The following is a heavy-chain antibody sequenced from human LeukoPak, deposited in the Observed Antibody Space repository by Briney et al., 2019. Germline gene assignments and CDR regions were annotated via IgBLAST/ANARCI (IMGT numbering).Heavy chain of an antibody. CDR3: ARKGSSPYSSGWYRGSRAEYFQH. J-gene: IGHJ1*01. D-gene: IGHD6-19*01. CDR1: GGSFSGYY. V-gene: IGHV4-34*01. Sequence: SETLSLTCAVYGGSFSGYYWSWIRQPPGKGLEWIGEINHSGSTNYTPSLKSRVTISVDTSKNQFSLKLSSVTAADTAVYYCARKGSSPYSSGWYRGSRAEYFQHWGQGTLVTVSS. CDR2: INHSGST.